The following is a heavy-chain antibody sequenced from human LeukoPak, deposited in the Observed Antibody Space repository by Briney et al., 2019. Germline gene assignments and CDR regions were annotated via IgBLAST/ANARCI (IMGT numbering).Heavy chain of an antibody. Sequence: MSSETLSLTCAVYGGSFSGYYWNWIRQPPGKGLEWIGEINYSGSTNYNPSLKSRVTISVDTSKSQFSLKLSSVTAADTAVYYCARHGNYYGSGSYYWGQGTLVIVSS. V-gene: IGHV4-34*01. CDR2: INYSGST. J-gene: IGHJ4*02. D-gene: IGHD3-10*01. CDR3: ARHGNYYGSGSYY. CDR1: GGSFSGYY.